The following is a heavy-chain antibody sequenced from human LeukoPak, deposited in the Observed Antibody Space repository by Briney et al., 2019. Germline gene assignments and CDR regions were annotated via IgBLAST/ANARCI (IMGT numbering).Heavy chain of an antibody. J-gene: IGHJ4*01. V-gene: IGHV1-18*01. CDR1: GYTFTSYG. CDR2: ISASNGNT. CDR3: ATQKSAHSNFWFDD. Sequence: ASVKVSCKASGYTFTSYGISWARQAPGQRLEWMGWISASNGNTDSATKLQRRVTMTTDKSTSTAYMELRSLRSEHTAAYYCATQKSAHSNFWFDDWGHGTLVTVAS. D-gene: IGHD3-3*02.